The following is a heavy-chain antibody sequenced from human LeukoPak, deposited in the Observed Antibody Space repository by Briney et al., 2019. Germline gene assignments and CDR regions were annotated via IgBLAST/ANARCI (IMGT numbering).Heavy chain of an antibody. V-gene: IGHV3-9*01. CDR3: AKVRGTYSSGYFFDY. CDR1: GFTFDNYA. J-gene: IGHJ4*02. Sequence: QPGGSLRLSCAASGFTFDNYAMHWVRQAPGKGLEWPSIISWNSGYIGCADSVKGRFTISRDNAKKSLDLQMNSLRAEDTAFYYCAKVRGTYSSGYFFDYWGQGTLVTVSS. CDR2: ISWNSGYI. D-gene: IGHD6-19*01.